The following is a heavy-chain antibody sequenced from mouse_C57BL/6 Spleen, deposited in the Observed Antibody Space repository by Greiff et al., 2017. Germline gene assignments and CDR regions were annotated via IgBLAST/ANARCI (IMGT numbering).Heavy chain of an antibody. CDR1: GYTFTSYW. Sequence: VQLQQPGAELVKPGASVKLSCKASGYTFTSYWMHWVKQRPGQGLEWIGMIHPNSGSTNYNEKFKSKATLTVDKSSSTAYMQLSRLTSEDSAVYYCARSGLYDGYYFDYWGQGTTLTVSS. CDR3: ARSGLYDGYYFDY. J-gene: IGHJ2*01. D-gene: IGHD2-3*01. V-gene: IGHV1-64*01. CDR2: IHPNSGST.